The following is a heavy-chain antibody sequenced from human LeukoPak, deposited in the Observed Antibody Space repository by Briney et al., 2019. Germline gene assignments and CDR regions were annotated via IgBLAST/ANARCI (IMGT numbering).Heavy chain of an antibody. V-gene: IGHV1-2*02. CDR3: ARDQEGGYDLGNFDY. CDR2: INPNSGGT. Sequence: GASVKVSCKASGYTFTGYYMHWVRQAPGQGLEWMGWINPNSGGTNYAQKFQGRVTMTRDTSLSTAYMELSRLRSDDTAVYYCARDQEGGYDLGNFDYWGQGTLVTVSS. J-gene: IGHJ4*02. CDR1: GYTFTGYY. D-gene: IGHD5-12*01.